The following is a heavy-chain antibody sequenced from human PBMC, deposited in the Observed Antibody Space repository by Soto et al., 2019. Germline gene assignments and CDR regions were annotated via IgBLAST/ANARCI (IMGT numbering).Heavy chain of an antibody. CDR2: ISGSGGST. CDR3: AKGVRWGELSRNYFDY. Sequence: EVQLLESGGGLVQPGGSLRLSCAASGFTFSSYAMSLFSQATGKGLEWVSAISGSGGSTYYADSVKGRFTISRDHSKKTLYLQMNSLSAEDTAVYYCAKGVRWGELSRNYFDYWGQGTLVTVSS. V-gene: IGHV3-23*01. J-gene: IGHJ4*02. CDR1: GFTFSSYA. D-gene: IGHD3-16*02.